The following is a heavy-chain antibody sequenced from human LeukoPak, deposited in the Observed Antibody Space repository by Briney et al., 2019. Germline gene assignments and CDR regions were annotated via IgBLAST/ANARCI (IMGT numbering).Heavy chain of an antibody. CDR2: IKKDGSEK. CDR1: GFTFSSYW. D-gene: IGHD5-18*01. V-gene: IGHV3-7*01. Sequence: GGSLRLSCAASGFTFSSYWMRWVRQAPGKALEWVANIKKDGSEKYYVDSVKGRFTSSRDNAKTSLYLQMNSLRAEATAVYYCARHLSGITGYTYGRGIDYWGQGTLVTVSS. CDR3: ARHLSGITGYTYGRGIDY. J-gene: IGHJ4*02.